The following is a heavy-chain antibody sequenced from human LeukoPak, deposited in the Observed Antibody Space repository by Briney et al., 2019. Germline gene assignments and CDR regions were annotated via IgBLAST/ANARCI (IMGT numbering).Heavy chain of an antibody. D-gene: IGHD3-22*01. CDR3: ARYYYYDSSGYPTGWFDP. J-gene: IGHJ5*02. Sequence: PLETLSLTCTVSGGSISSYYWSWIRQPPGKGLEWIGYIYYSGSTNYNPSLKSRVTISVDTSKNQFSLKLSSVTAADTAVYYCARYYYYDSSGYPTGWFDPWGQGTLVTVSS. CDR1: GGSISSYY. V-gene: IGHV4-59*01. CDR2: IYYSGST.